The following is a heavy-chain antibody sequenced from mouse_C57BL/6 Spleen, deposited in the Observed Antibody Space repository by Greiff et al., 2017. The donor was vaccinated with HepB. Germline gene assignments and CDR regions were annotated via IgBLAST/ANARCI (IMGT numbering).Heavy chain of an antibody. CDR1: GYTFTDYY. CDR2: IYPGSGNT. J-gene: IGHJ2*01. Sequence: QVQLQQSGAELVRPGASVKLSCKASGYTFTDYYINWVKQRPGQGLEWIARIYPGSGNTYYNEKFKGKATLTAEKSSSTAYMQLSSLTSEDSAVYFCARWDYGSFYHFDYWGQGTTLTVSS. D-gene: IGHD1-1*01. CDR3: ARWDYGSFYHFDY. V-gene: IGHV1-76*01.